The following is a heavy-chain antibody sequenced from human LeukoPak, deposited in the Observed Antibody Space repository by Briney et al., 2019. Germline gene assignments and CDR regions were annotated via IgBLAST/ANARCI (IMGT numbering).Heavy chain of an antibody. J-gene: IGHJ3*02. Sequence: AGGSLRLSCAASGFTFSSYEMNWVRQAPGKGLEWVSSISSSSSYIYYADSVKGRFTISRHNAKNSLYLQMNSLRAEDTAVYYCARVSAGVIGMKDVFDIWGQGTMVTVSS. CDR3: ARVSAGVIGMKDVFDI. CDR2: ISSSSSYI. D-gene: IGHD3-16*02. V-gene: IGHV3-21*01. CDR1: GFTFSSYE.